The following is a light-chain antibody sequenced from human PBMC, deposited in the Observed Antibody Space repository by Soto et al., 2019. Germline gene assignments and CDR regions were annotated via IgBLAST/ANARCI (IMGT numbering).Light chain of an antibody. CDR3: PSYDSSLRGWV. Sequence: QSVLTQPPSVSGAPGQRVTISCTGSSSNIGAVYDVHWYQQLPGTAPKLLSYGNSNRPSGVPDRFSGSKSGTSASLAITGLQAEDEADYYCPSYDSSLRGWVFGGGTKVTVL. V-gene: IGLV1-40*01. CDR1: SSNIGAVYD. CDR2: GNS. J-gene: IGLJ3*02.